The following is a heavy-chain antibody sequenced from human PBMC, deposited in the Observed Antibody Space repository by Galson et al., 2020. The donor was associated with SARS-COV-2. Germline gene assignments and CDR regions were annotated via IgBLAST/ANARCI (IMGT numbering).Heavy chain of an antibody. J-gene: IGHJ4*02. V-gene: IGHV4-4*02. Sequence: SQTLSLTCAVSGDSVINNWWSWVRQPPEKGLEWIGEIHHSGTTNYNPSLRSRVSMSLDTAKNQFSLQLTSVTAADTAVYYCALGNDYTLETWGPGTLVTVSS. D-gene: IGHD5-12*01. CDR1: GDSVINNW. CDR3: ALGNDYTLET. CDR2: IHHSGTT.